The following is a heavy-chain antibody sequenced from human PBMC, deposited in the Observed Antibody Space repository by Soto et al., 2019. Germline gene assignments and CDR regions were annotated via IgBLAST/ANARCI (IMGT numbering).Heavy chain of an antibody. Sequence: SVKVSCKASGFTFTSSAVQWVRQARGQRLEWIGWIVVGSGNTNYAQKFQERVTITRDMSTSTAYMELSSLRSEDTAVYYCAADCSSTSYYYYYGMDVWGQGTTVTVSS. D-gene: IGHD2-2*01. CDR2: IVVGSGNT. V-gene: IGHV1-58*01. CDR3: AADCSSTSYYYYYGMDV. CDR1: GFTFTSSA. J-gene: IGHJ6*02.